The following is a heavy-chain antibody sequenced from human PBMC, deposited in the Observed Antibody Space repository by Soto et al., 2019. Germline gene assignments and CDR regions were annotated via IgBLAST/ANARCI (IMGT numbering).Heavy chain of an antibody. Sequence: QVQLQESGPGLVKPSQTLSLTCTVSGGSISSGGYYWSWIRQHPGKGLEWIGYIYYSGSTYYNPSLKSRVTISVDTSKNQFSLKLSSVTAADTAVYYCARDSYCGGDCYPAPYGMDVWGQGTTVTVSS. J-gene: IGHJ6*02. CDR3: ARDSYCGGDCYPAPYGMDV. V-gene: IGHV4-31*03. CDR2: IYYSGST. D-gene: IGHD2-21*02. CDR1: GGSISSGGYY.